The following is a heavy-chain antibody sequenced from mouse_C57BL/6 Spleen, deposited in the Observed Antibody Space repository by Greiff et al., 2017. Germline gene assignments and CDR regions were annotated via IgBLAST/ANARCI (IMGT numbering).Heavy chain of an antibody. CDR1: GYAFSSYW. V-gene: IGHV1-80*01. CDR2: IYPGDGDT. CDR3: ARVWDWYFDV. D-gene: IGHD4-1*01. Sequence: QVQLKESGAELVKPGASVKISCKASGYAFSSYWMNWVKQRPGKGLEWIGQIYPGDGDTNYNGKFKGKATLTADKSSSTAYMQLSSLTSEDSAVYFCARVWDWYFDVWGTGTTVTVSS. J-gene: IGHJ1*03.